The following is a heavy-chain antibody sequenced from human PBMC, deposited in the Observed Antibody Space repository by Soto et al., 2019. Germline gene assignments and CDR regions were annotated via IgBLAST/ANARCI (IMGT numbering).Heavy chain of an antibody. CDR2: IYYSGST. J-gene: IGHJ5*02. CDR3: ARVGRIAAAGTGWFDP. V-gene: IGHV4-59*01. CDR1: GGSISSYY. Sequence: SETLSLTCTVSGGSISSYYWSWIRQPPGKGLEWIGYIYYSGSTNYNPSLKSRVTISVDTSKNQFSLKLSSVTAADTAVYYCARVGRIAAAGTGWFDPWGQGTLATVSS. D-gene: IGHD6-13*01.